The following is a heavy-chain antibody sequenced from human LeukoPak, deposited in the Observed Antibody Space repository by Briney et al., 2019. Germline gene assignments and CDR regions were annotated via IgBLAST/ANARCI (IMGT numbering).Heavy chain of an antibody. D-gene: IGHD3-22*01. CDR2: ISSSGSYI. V-gene: IGHV3-21*01. CDR3: ARDRPNYYESNGHYYRRDGDY. CDR1: RFTFSTYS. J-gene: IGHJ4*02. Sequence: GRSLRLSCAASRFTFSTYSMDWVHQAPGKGLEWVSSISSSGSYIYSTDSLKGRFTISRDNAKNSLYLQMNSLRAEDTAVYYCARDRPNYYESNGHYYRRDGDYWGLGILVTVSS.